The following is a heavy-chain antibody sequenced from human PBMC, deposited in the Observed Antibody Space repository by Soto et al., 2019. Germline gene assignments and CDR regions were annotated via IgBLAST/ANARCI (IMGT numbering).Heavy chain of an antibody. J-gene: IGHJ4*02. CDR3: ARDLAVGLVDY. V-gene: IGHV1-18*01. CDR1: GGTFSSYT. CDR2: ISGHNGNT. Sequence: ASVKVSCKASGGTFSSYTISWVRQAPGQGLEWMGWISGHNGNTNYAQKLQGRVTMTTDTSTSTAYMELRSLRSDDTAVYYCARDLAVGLVDYWGQGTLVTVSS. D-gene: IGHD6-19*01.